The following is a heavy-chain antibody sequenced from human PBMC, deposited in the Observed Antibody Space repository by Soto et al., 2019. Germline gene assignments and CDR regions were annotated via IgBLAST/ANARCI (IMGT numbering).Heavy chain of an antibody. CDR1: GGTFSSYA. D-gene: IGHD4-17*01. Sequence: SVKLSCKASGGTFSSYAISWVRQAPGQGLEWMGGIIPIFGTANYAQKFQGRVTITADESTSTAYMELSSLRSEDTAVYYCARFKVTTAHYYYGMDVWGQGTTVTVYS. V-gene: IGHV1-69*01. CDR2: IIPIFGTA. CDR3: ARFKVTTAHYYYGMDV. J-gene: IGHJ6*02.